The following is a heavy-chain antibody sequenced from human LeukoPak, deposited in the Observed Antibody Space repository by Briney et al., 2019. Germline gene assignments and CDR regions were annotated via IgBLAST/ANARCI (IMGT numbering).Heavy chain of an antibody. V-gene: IGHV3-48*03. Sequence: GGSLTLSCEDSGFTFRSYEMNWVRQAPGKGLEWIAYLSSSGSAFSYADSVKGRFTISRDNAKNSLYLQMKSLRAEDTAVYYCARGKTSQNIVTRKTYNWFDPWGQGTLVTVSS. CDR1: GFTFRSYE. J-gene: IGHJ5*02. CDR3: ARGKTSQNIVTRKTYNWFDP. CDR2: LSSSGSAF. D-gene: IGHD2/OR15-2a*01.